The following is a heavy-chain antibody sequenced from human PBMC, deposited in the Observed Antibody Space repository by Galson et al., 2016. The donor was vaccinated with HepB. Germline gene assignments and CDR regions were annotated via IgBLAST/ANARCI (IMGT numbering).Heavy chain of an antibody. CDR3: AKVSRRDYALPYFDY. D-gene: IGHD4/OR15-4a*01. J-gene: IGHJ4*02. V-gene: IGHV3-23*01. Sequence: SLRLSCAASGFTFNTYAMSWVRQAPGQGLEWVSTISHTGGSTYYADSVKGRFTISRDNSKNTLYLQMNSLRAEDTAVYYCAKVSRRDYALPYFDYWGQGTLVTVSS. CDR1: GFTFNTYA. CDR2: ISHTGGST.